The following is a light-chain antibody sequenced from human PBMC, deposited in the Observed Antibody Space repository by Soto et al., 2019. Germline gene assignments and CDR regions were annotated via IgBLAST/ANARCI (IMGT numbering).Light chain of an antibody. CDR1: QSITSN. V-gene: IGKV3-15*01. Sequence: EIEMTQSTATLSVSPGESVTFSCRASQSITSNLAWYQHKPGHAPRLLISGASTGATGIPARFSGSGTGTEFTLTIIWLQAEDFTLYSCQVYASLPNTFGGGTKV. CDR3: QVYASLPNT. CDR2: GAS. J-gene: IGKJ4*01.